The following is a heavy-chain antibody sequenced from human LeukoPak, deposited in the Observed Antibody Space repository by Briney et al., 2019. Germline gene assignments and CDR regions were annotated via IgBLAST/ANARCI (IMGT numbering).Heavy chain of an antibody. CDR1: GGTFSSYA. J-gene: IGHJ4*02. Sequence: GASVKVSCKASGGTFSSYAISWVRQAPGQGLEWMGGIIPIFGTANYAQKFQGRVTITAGESTSTAYMELSSLRSEDTAVYYCASDADYGDYVAPFDYWGQGTLVTVSS. CDR3: ASDADYGDYVAPFDY. D-gene: IGHD4-17*01. V-gene: IGHV1-69*13. CDR2: IIPIFGTA.